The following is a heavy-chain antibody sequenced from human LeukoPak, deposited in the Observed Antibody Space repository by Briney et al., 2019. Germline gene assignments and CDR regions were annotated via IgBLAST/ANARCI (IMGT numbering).Heavy chain of an antibody. Sequence: PGGSLRLSCAASGFTFSNAAMSWVRQAPGKGLEWVSSISDSGDNTYYADSVKGRFTISRDNAKNSLYLQMNSLRAEDTAVYYCPSGREKHYFDYWGQGTLVTVSS. CDR2: ISDSGDNT. D-gene: IGHD1-26*01. CDR1: GFTFSNAA. V-gene: IGHV3-21*01. CDR3: PSGREKHYFDY. J-gene: IGHJ4*02.